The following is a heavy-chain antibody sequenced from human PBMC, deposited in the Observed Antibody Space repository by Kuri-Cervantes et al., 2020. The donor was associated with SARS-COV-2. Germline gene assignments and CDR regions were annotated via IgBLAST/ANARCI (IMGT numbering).Heavy chain of an antibody. CDR3: AHKVDGDYDYLMGAFDI. CDR1: GFSLSTSGMR. CDR2: IDWDDDK. J-gene: IGHJ3*02. V-gene: IGHV2-70*04. Sequence: SGPTLVKPTQTLTLTCTFSGFSLSTSGMRVSWIRQPPGKALEWLARIDWDDDKFYSTSLKTRLTISKDTSKNQVVLTMTNMDPVDTATYYCAHKVDGDYDYLMGAFDIWGQGTMVTVSS. D-gene: IGHD4-17*01.